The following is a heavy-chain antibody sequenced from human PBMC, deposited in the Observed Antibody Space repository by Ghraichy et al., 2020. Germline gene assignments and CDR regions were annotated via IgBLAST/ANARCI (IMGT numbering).Heavy chain of an antibody. J-gene: IGHJ3*02. D-gene: IGHD3-22*01. CDR2: ISSSSSTI. V-gene: IGHV3-48*02. Sequence: GESLNISCAASGFTFSSYSMNWVRQAPGKGLEWVSYISSSSSTIYYADSVKGRFTISRDNAKNSLYLQMNSLRDEDTAVYYCARDRWGDYDSSGYYYRPRAFDIWGQGTMVTVSS. CDR1: GFTFSSYS. CDR3: ARDRWGDYDSSGYYYRPRAFDI.